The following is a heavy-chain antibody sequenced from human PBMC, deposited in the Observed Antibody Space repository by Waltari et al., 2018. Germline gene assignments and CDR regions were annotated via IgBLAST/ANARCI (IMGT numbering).Heavy chain of an antibody. CDR1: GGTFSSYT. V-gene: IGHV1-69*02. CDR3: ARGYYYDSSGYWFDP. D-gene: IGHD3-22*01. CDR2: IIPILGIA. Sequence: QVQLVQSGAEVKKPGSSVKVSGKASGGTFSSYTIRWVRPAPGQGLEWMGRIIPILGIANYAQKFQGRVTITADKSTSTAYMELSSLRSEDTAVYYCARGYYYDSSGYWFDPWGQGTLVTVSS. J-gene: IGHJ5*02.